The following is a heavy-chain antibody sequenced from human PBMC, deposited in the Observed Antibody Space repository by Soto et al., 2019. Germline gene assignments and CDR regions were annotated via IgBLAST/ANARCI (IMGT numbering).Heavy chain of an antibody. CDR2: AYYSGST. J-gene: IGHJ5*02. CDR1: GGSISHYY. V-gene: IGHV4-59*01. D-gene: IGHD2-8*01. Sequence: SETLSLTCSVSGGSISHYYWSWIRQSPGKGLEWIGYAYYSGSTDYNPSLKSRVTMSVDTSKNQVSLKLNSVTTADTAVYYCARDRSTYGGGGTGEVKENWFDPWGPGTLVTVSS. CDR3: ARDRSTYGGGGTGEVKENWFDP.